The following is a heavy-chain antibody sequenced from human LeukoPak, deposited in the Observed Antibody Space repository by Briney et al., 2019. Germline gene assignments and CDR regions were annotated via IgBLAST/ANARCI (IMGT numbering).Heavy chain of an antibody. CDR1: GSTFDDFE. Sequence: GGSLRLSCADSGSTFDDFEMNWVRHAPGKGLERVSYISAGSSTIYYADAVKGRFDIARDNANQIIYLEMNSLRAEDTAVYYCERGGKRSTIFRVELYSGYYFQSWGQGTLVTV. CDR3: ERGGKRSTIFRVELYSGYYFQS. D-gene: IGHD3-3*01. V-gene: IGHV3-48*03. CDR2: ISAGSSTI. J-gene: IGHJ4*02.